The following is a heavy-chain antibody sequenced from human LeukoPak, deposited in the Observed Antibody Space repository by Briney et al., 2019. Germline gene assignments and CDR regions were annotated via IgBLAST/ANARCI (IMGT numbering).Heavy chain of an antibody. J-gene: IGHJ4*02. Sequence: GGSLRLSCAASGFTFSSYAMNWVRQAPGKGLEWVSVISVSGGGTFYADSVKGRFTISRHNSKNTLYLQMNSLRPEDTAVYYCAKDFVPAAMFAWFDDWGQGTLVTVSS. D-gene: IGHD2-2*01. CDR1: GFTFSSYA. CDR3: AKDFVPAAMFAWFDD. CDR2: ISVSGGGT. V-gene: IGHV3-23*01.